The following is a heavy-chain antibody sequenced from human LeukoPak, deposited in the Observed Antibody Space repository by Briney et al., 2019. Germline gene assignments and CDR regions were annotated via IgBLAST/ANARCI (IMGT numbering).Heavy chain of an antibody. CDR1: GFTFSSSA. CDR3: AKGIYSSGWSYFDY. D-gene: IGHD6-19*01. J-gene: IGHJ4*02. CDR2: ISYDGNEK. V-gene: IGHV3-30*04. Sequence: GGSLRLSCAASGFTFSSSAMHWVRQAPGKGLEWVAVISYDGNEKYHADSVKGRLTISRDNSKNTLYLQMNSLRAEDTAVYYCAKGIYSSGWSYFDYWGQGTLVTVSS.